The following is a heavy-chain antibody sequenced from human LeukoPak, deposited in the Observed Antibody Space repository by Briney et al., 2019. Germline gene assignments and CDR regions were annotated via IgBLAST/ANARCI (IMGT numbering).Heavy chain of an antibody. Sequence: ASVKVSCKASGYTFTGYYMHWVRQAPGQGLEWMGRINPNSGGTNYAQKFQGRVTMTRDTSISTAYMELSRLRSDDTAVYYCAREEGDYCSSTSCYGYNWFDPWGQGTLVTVSS. CDR3: AREEGDYCSSTSCYGYNWFDP. J-gene: IGHJ5*02. V-gene: IGHV1-2*06. D-gene: IGHD2-2*01. CDR1: GYTFTGYY. CDR2: INPNSGGT.